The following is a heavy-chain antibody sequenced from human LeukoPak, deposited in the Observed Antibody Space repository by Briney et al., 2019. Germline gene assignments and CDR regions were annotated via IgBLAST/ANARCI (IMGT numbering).Heavy chain of an antibody. CDR1: GFTFSDSA. V-gene: IGHV3-7*02. CDR3: ARCPESSGYYYELDS. J-gene: IGHJ4*02. Sequence: GGSLRLSCAASGFTFSDSAMSWVRQAPGRGLEWVAHIKQDGGEKNYVDLVKGRFTISRDNSKNTLYLQMNSLRAEDTAVYYCARCPESSGYYYELDSWGQGTLVTVSS. CDR2: IKQDGGEK. D-gene: IGHD3-22*01.